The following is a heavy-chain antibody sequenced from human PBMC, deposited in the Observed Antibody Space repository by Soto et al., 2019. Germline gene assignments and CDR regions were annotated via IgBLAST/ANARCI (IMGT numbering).Heavy chain of an antibody. D-gene: IGHD6-13*01. CDR2: VYNSGST. Sequence: SETLSLTCTVSGGSISSNYWTWIRQPPGKGLEWIGYVYNSGSTNYNPSLKSRVTISEDPSKSQFSLKVNSMTAADTAVYYCARYRREAVAGYTLDNWGQGILVTVSS. CDR1: GGSISSNY. V-gene: IGHV4-59*01. CDR3: ARYRREAVAGYTLDN. J-gene: IGHJ4*02.